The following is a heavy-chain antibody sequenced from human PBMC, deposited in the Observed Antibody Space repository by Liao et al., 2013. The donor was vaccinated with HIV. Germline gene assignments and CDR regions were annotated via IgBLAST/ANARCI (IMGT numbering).Heavy chain of an antibody. J-gene: IGHJ4*02. Sequence: QLQLQESGPGLVKPSETLSLTCTVSGGSIRSSSYYWGWIRQPAGKGLEWIGRVYASGSTNYNPSLTSRVTMSVDTPKKQFSLNLSSVTAADTAVYYCAREGDFWSGDNDYWGQGTLVTVSS. CDR1: GGSIRSSSYY. CDR3: AREGDFWSGDNDY. V-gene: IGHV4-61*02. CDR2: VYASGST. D-gene: IGHD3-3*01.